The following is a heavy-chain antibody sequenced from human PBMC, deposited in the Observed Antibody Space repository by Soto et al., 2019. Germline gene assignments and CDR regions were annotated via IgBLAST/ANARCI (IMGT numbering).Heavy chain of an antibody. CDR2: IYYSGST. D-gene: IGHD2-2*01. CDR3: ARPYCSSTSCYAFDI. CDR1: GGSISSYY. Sequence: SETLSLTCTVSGGSISSYYWSWIRQPPGKGLEWIGYIYYSGSTNYNPSLKSRVTISVDTSKNQFSLKLSSVTAADTAVYYCARPYCSSTSCYAFDIWGQGTMVTVSS. V-gene: IGHV4-59*01. J-gene: IGHJ3*02.